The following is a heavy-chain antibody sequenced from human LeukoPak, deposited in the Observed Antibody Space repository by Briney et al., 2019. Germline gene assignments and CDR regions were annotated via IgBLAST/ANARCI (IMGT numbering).Heavy chain of an antibody. CDR1: GGSISSYY. D-gene: IGHD2-15*01. CDR2: IYTSGST. V-gene: IGHV4-4*07. Sequence: SETLSLTCTVSGGSISSYYWSWIRQPAGKGLEWIGRIYTSGSTNYNPSPKSRVTMSVDASKNQFSLKLSSVTAADTAVYYCARVDIAVGLQHWGQGTLVTVSS. CDR3: ARVDIAVGLQH. J-gene: IGHJ1*01.